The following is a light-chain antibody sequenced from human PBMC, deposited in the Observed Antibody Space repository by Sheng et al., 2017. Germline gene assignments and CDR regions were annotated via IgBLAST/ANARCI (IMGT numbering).Light chain of an antibody. V-gene: IGLV3-19*01. J-gene: IGLJ1*01. Sequence: SSELTQDPAVSVALGQTVRITCQEDSLRSYYASWYQQKPGQAPVLVIYGKNNRPSGIPDRFSGSSSGNTASLTITGAQAEDEADYYCNSRDSSGNHYVFGTGTKVTVL. CDR2: GKN. CDR1: SLRSYY. CDR3: NSRDSSGNHYV.